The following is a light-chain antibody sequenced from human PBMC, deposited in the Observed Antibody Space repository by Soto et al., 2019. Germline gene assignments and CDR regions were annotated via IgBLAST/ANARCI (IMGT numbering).Light chain of an antibody. CDR1: QSVLYSSNNENY. CDR3: QQYYSTPPT. J-gene: IGKJ1*01. Sequence: DIVMTQSPDSLAVSMSERATINCKSSQSVLYSSNNENYLAWYQQKPGQPPSLLIYWASTRESGVPDRFSGSGSGTDFTLTISSLQVEDVAVYYCQQYYSTPPTFGQGTKVEIK. V-gene: IGKV4-1*01. CDR2: WAS.